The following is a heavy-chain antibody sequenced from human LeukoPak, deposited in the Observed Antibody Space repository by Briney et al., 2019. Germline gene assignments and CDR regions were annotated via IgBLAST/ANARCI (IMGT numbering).Heavy chain of an antibody. J-gene: IGHJ4*02. Sequence: PGGSLRLSCAASGFTFSSYAMSWVRQAPGKGLERVSAISGSGGSTYYADSVKGRFTISRDNSKNTLYLQMNSLRAEDTAVYYCAKDHNGDYVFDYWGQGTLVTVSS. D-gene: IGHD4-17*01. CDR1: GFTFSSYA. CDR2: ISGSGGST. V-gene: IGHV3-23*01. CDR3: AKDHNGDYVFDY.